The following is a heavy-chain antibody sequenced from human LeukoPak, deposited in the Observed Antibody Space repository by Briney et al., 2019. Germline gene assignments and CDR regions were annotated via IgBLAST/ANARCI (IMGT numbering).Heavy chain of an antibody. Sequence: SETLSLTCTVSGGSISSGGYYWSWIRQHPGKGLEWIGYIYYSGSTYYNPSLKSRVTISVDTSKNQFSLKLSSVTAADTAVYYCARGRGYSSGWSIGHYFDYWGQGTLVTVSS. CDR3: ARGRGYSSGWSIGHYFDY. V-gene: IGHV4-31*03. CDR1: GGSISSGGYY. J-gene: IGHJ4*02. CDR2: IYYSGST. D-gene: IGHD6-19*01.